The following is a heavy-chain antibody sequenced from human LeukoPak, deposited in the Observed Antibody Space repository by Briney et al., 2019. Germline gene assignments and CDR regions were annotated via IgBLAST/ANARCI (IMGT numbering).Heavy chain of an antibody. CDR1: GYSCTNYW. CDR2: IYPGDSDT. Sequence: GESLKNSCKGSGYSCTNYWIGWVRQMPGKGLEWMGIIYPGDSDTTYSPSFQGQVTISADKSISTAYLQWSSLKASDTAMYYCATTVEMTTINYWGQGTLVTVSS. CDR3: ATTVEMTTINY. D-gene: IGHD5-24*01. V-gene: IGHV5-51*01. J-gene: IGHJ4*02.